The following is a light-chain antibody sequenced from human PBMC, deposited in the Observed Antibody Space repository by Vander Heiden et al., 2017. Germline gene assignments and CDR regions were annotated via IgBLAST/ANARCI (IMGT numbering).Light chain of an antibody. Sequence: DVVMPQSPLSLPVTLGQPASISCRSRQSLLYSDGHTYLNWFQQRPGQSPRRLIYKVSDRDSGVPDRFSGSGSGTDFTLKISRVEAEDVGVYYCMQGTQWPWTFGQGTRVEIK. CDR3: MQGTQWPWT. J-gene: IGKJ1*01. CDR2: KVS. V-gene: IGKV2-30*01. CDR1: QSLLYSDGHTY.